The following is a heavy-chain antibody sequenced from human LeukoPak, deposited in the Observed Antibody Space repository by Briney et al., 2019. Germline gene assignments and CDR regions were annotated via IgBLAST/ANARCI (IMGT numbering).Heavy chain of an antibody. CDR1: GFIFSSYA. J-gene: IGHJ4*02. D-gene: IGHD3-10*01. V-gene: IGHV3-23*01. Sequence: GGSLRLSCAASGFIFSSYAMSWVRQAPGKGLEWVSAISSRGGSTYYADSVTGRFTISRDNSKNTLYVQMDSLRAEDTAVYYCAKVSMVRGVIFSDFDYWGQGTLVTVSS. CDR3: AKVSMVRGVIFSDFDY. CDR2: ISSRGGST.